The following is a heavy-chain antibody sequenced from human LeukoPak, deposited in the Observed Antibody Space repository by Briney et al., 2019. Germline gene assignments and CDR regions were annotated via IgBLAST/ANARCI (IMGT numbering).Heavy chain of an antibody. Sequence: KPSETLSLTCTVSGGSISSYYWGWIRQPPGKGLVWIGYIYYSGSTNYNPSLKSRVTISVDTSKNQFSLKLSSVTAADTAVYYCARERSGSYPPYYFDYWGQGALVTVSS. J-gene: IGHJ4*02. D-gene: IGHD1-26*01. CDR2: IYYSGST. V-gene: IGHV4-59*01. CDR1: GGSISSYY. CDR3: ARERSGSYPPYYFDY.